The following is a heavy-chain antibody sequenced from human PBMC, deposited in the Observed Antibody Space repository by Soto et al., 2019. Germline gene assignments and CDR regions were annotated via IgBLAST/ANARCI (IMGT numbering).Heavy chain of an antibody. CDR3: AQRLGRGYKAWFDP. CDR2: IYWDDDK. Sequence: QITLKESGPTRVKPTQTLTLTCTFSGFSLTTSGVGVGWIRQSPGKALEWLALIYWDDDKRYSPSLKTRLTITKDTSKNQVVLTMTNIDPVETATHSCAQRLGRGYKAWFDPWGQGALVTVSS. D-gene: IGHD3-22*01. V-gene: IGHV2-5*02. CDR1: GFSLTTSGVG. J-gene: IGHJ5*02.